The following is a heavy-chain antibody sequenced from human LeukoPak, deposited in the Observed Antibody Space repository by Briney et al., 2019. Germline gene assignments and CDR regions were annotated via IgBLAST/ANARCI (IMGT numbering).Heavy chain of an antibody. V-gene: IGHV3-7*01. Sequence: GGSLRLSCAASGFTLSSYWMTWVRQAPGKGLEWVANIKQDGSEKYYLDSVKGRFTISRDNAKNSLYLQMNSLRAEDTAVYYCARRYMDVWGKGTTVTVSS. J-gene: IGHJ6*03. CDR1: GFTLSSYW. CDR2: IKQDGSEK. CDR3: ARRYMDV.